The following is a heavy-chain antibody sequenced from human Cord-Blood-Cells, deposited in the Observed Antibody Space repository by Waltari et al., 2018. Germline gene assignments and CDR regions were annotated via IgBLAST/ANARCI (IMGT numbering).Heavy chain of an antibody. CDR2: IYHSGST. CDR3: ALTTPGIAAAGIGYFDL. D-gene: IGHD6-13*01. CDR1: GYSISSGYY. V-gene: IGHV4-38-2*02. J-gene: IGHJ2*01. Sequence: QVQLQESGPGLVKPSETLSLTCTVSGYSISSGYYWGWIRRPPGKGLEWIGSIYHSGSTYYNPSLKSRVTISVDTSKNQFSLKLSSVTAADTAVYYCALTTPGIAAAGIGYFDLWGRGTLVTVSS.